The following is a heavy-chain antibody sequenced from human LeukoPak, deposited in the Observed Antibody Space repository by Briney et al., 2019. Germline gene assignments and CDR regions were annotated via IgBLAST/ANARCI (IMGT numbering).Heavy chain of an antibody. CDR1: GGSFSGYY. CDR2: INHSGST. D-gene: IGHD3-16*01. V-gene: IGHV4-34*01. CDR3: ANGWRGTPYDYVWGSYRQYDAFDI. Sequence: SETLSLTCAVYGGSFSGYYWSWIRQPPGKGLEWIGEINHSGSTNYNPSLKSRVTISVDTSKNQFSLKLSSVTAADTAVYYCANGWRGTPYDYVWGSYRQYDAFDIWGQGTTVTVSS. J-gene: IGHJ3*02.